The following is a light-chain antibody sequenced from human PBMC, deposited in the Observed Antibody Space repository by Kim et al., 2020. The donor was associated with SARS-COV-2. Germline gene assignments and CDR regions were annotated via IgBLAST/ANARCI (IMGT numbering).Light chain of an antibody. V-gene: IGKV1-5*01. CDR2: DAS. J-gene: IGKJ1*01. CDR1: QTINIW. Sequence: DIQMTQSPSTLSASVGDRVTITCRASQTINIWLAWYQQKPGKAPSLLIYDASILESGVPSRFSGSGSGTEFTLTISSLQPDDFATYYCQEYKSDSWTFGQGTNVEIK. CDR3: QEYKSDSWT.